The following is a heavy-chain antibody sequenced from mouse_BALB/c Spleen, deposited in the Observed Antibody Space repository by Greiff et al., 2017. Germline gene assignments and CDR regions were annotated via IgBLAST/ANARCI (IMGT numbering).Heavy chain of an antibody. V-gene: IGHV5-9*03. J-gene: IGHJ2*01. CDR3: ARSGNPLSFDY. CDR2: ISSGGGNT. D-gene: IGHD2-1*01. Sequence: EVKLVESGGGLVKPGGSLKLSCAASGFTFSSYTMSWVRQTPEKRLEWVATISSGGGNTYYPDSVKGRFTISRDNAKNNLYLQMSSLRSEDTAMYYCARSGNPLSFDYWGQGTTLTVSS. CDR1: GFTFSSYT.